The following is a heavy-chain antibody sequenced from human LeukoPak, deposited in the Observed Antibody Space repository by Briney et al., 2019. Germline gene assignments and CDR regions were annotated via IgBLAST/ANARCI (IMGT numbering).Heavy chain of an antibody. CDR1: GFTFSSYG. J-gene: IGHJ4*02. CDR2: ISYDGSNK. D-gene: IGHD4-11*01. V-gene: IGHV3-30*18. CDR3: AKGEVYSNYDY. Sequence: GGSLRLSCAASGFTFSSYGMHWVRQAPGKGLGWVAVISYDGSNKYYADSVKGRFTISRDNSKNTLYLQMNSLRAEDTAVYYCAKGEVYSNYDYWGQGTLVTVSS.